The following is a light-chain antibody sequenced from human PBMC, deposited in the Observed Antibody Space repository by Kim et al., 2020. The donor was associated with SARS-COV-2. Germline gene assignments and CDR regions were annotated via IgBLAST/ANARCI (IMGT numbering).Light chain of an antibody. CDR2: YDS. Sequence: PGKTARMTCGGNNIGSKSVHWYQQKPGQAPVLVIYYDSDRPSGIPERFSGSNSGNTATLTISRVEAGDEADYYCQVWDSSSDPHVVFGGGTQLTVL. CDR3: QVWDSSSDPHVV. CDR1: NIGSKS. V-gene: IGLV3-21*04. J-gene: IGLJ2*01.